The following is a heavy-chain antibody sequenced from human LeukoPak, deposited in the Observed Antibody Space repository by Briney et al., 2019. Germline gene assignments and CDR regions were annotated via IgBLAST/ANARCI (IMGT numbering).Heavy chain of an antibody. V-gene: IGHV3-7*01. D-gene: IGHD2-15*01. J-gene: IGHJ4*02. Sequence: GGSLRLSCIASGFTFSNYWMSWVRQAPGKGPECVANIKEDGSDKYYIDSVKGRFTISRDDGTNSVFLEMNSLRPEDTGLYYCARDSRPRGGSCFDDWGQGTLVTVSS. CDR1: GFTFSNYW. CDR3: ARDSRPRGGSCFDD. CDR2: IKEDGSDK.